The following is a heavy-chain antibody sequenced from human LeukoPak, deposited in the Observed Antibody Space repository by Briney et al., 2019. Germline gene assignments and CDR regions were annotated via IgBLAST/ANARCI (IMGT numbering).Heavy chain of an antibody. CDR1: GFTFSSYA. CDR3: AKDTSPGNYYYYFLDV. CDR2: VSYNSDNI. J-gene: IGHJ6*03. Sequence: GGSLRLSCAASGFTFSSYAMSWVRQAPGKGLEWVSGVSYNSDNIDYADSVKGRFTISRDNAKNSLYLQMNSLRPEDTALYYCAKDTSPGNYYYYFLDVWGKGTTVIVSS. V-gene: IGHV3-9*01.